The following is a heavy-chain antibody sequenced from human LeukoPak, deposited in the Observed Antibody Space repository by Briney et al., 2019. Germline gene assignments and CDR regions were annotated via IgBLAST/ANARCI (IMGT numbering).Heavy chain of an antibody. CDR1: GFTFTNYA. D-gene: IGHD6-13*01. Sequence: PGGSLRLSCAASGFTFTNYAMSWIRQAPGKGLEWVSAISGSGGSTYYADSVKGRFTISRDNSKNTLYLQMNSLRAEDTAVYYCAKDGAAGKSNWFDPWGQGTLVTVSS. CDR2: ISGSGGST. J-gene: IGHJ5*02. CDR3: AKDGAAGKSNWFDP. V-gene: IGHV3-23*01.